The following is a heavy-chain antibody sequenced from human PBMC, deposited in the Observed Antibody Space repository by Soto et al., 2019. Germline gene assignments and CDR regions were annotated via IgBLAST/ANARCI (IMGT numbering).Heavy chain of an antibody. Sequence: ASETLSLTCAVYGGSFSGYYWSWIRQPPGKGLEWIGEINHSGSTNYNPSLKSRVTISVDTSKNQFSLKLSSVTAADTAVYYCARQYCSSTSCAYYFDYWGQGTLVTVSS. CDR2: INHSGST. CDR1: GGSFSGYY. J-gene: IGHJ4*02. CDR3: ARQYCSSTSCAYYFDY. D-gene: IGHD2-2*01. V-gene: IGHV4-34*01.